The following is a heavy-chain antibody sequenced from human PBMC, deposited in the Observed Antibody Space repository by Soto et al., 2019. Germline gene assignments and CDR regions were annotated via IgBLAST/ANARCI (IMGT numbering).Heavy chain of an antibody. Sequence: QVQLVQSGAEVKKPGSSVKVSCKASGDTFSSYGISWVRKAPGPGLEFMGGIIPKFGTTNYAQKFRGSVPITADEATSTAYMELISLRSEDTAVYYCARTTMLRGVTRNDYYYDGMDVGRQGTTVTV. J-gene: IGHJ6*02. V-gene: IGHV1-69*01. CDR2: IIPKFGTT. CDR3: ARTTMLRGVTRNDYYYDGMDV. CDR1: GDTFSSYG. D-gene: IGHD3-10*01.